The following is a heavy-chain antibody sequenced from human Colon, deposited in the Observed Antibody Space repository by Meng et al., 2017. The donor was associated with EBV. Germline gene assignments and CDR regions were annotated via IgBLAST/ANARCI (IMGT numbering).Heavy chain of an antibody. CDR1: CGSFSGNN. Sequence: QLHPKKGAAGTLATSKTLSLPSGVFCGSFSGNNWSWIRQPPQKALEWIGEINHSGSTNYNPSLKSRVTISVDTSKKQYSLKLSSVTAADTAVYYCARGPGGSYYLYYFDYWGQGTLVTVSS. CDR3: ARGPGGSYYLYYFDY. CDR2: INHSGST. D-gene: IGHD1-26*01. J-gene: IGHJ4*02. V-gene: IGHV4-34*01.